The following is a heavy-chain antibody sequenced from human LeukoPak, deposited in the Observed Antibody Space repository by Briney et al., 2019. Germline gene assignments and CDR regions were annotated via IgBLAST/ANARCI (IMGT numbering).Heavy chain of an antibody. CDR1: GYTFTGYY. Sequence: GASVKVSCKASGYTFTGYYMHWVRQAPGQGLEWMGWINPNSGCTNYAQKFQGRVTMTRNTSISTAYMELSSLRSEDTAVYYCARVLSARDPTFGYWGQGTLVTVSS. J-gene: IGHJ4*02. D-gene: IGHD3-3*01. V-gene: IGHV1-2*02. CDR3: ARVLSARDPTFGY. CDR2: INPNSGCT.